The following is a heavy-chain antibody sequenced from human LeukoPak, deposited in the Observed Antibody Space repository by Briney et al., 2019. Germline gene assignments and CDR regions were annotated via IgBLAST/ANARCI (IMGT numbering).Heavy chain of an antibody. J-gene: IGHJ6*03. CDR3: AADMGRGYSYGYLPYYYYYMDV. D-gene: IGHD5-18*01. Sequence: ASVKVSCKASGFTFTSSAVQWVRQARGQRLEWIGWIVVGSGNTNYAQKFQERVTITRDMSTSTAYMELSSLRSEDTAVYYCAADMGRGYSYGYLPYYYYYMDVWGKGTTVTVSS. CDR1: GFTFTSSA. CDR2: IVVGSGNT. V-gene: IGHV1-58*01.